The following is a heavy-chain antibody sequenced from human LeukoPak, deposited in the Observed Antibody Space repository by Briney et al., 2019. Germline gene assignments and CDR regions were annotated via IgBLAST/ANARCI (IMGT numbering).Heavy chain of an antibody. CDR3: ASEVPASTV. D-gene: IGHD2-2*01. CDR1: GFTFNNYW. CDR2: IKQDGSEK. Sequence: GGSLRLSCAASGFTFNNYWMSWVRQAPGKGLEWVANIKQDGSEKYYVDSVKGRFTISRDNAKNSLYLQMNTLRAEDTAAYYCASEVPASTVWGQGTLVTVSS. V-gene: IGHV3-7*01. J-gene: IGHJ4*02.